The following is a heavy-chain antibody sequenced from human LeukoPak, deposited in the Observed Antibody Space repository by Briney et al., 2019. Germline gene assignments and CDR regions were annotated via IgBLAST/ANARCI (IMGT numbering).Heavy chain of an antibody. Sequence: NPGGSLRLPCAASGFTFSSYSMNWVRQAPGKGLEWVSSISSSSSYTYYADSVKGRFTISRDNAKNSLYLQMNSLRAEDTAVYYCARSYCTNGVCRYYFDYWGQGTLVTVSS. J-gene: IGHJ4*02. D-gene: IGHD2-8*01. CDR1: GFTFSSYS. CDR2: ISSSSSYT. V-gene: IGHV3-21*01. CDR3: ARSYCTNGVCRYYFDY.